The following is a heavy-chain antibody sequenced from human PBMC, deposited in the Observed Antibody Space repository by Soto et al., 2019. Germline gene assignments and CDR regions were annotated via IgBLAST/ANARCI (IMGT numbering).Heavy chain of an antibody. V-gene: IGHV3-48*01. J-gene: IGHJ3*02. Sequence: GGSLRLSCAASGFTFSSYSMNWVRQAPGKGLEWVSYISSSSSTIYYADSVKGRFTISRDNAKNSLYLQMNSLRAEDTAVYYCASIPAYCGGDCFAPDAFDIWGQGTMVTVSS. D-gene: IGHD2-21*01. CDR3: ASIPAYCGGDCFAPDAFDI. CDR2: ISSSSSTI. CDR1: GFTFSSYS.